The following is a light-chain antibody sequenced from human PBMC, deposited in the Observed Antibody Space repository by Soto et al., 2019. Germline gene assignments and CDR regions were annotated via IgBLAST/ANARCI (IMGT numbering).Light chain of an antibody. CDR1: RSISSS. Sequence: ETVMTQSPATLSVSPGEGATLSCRASRSISSSLAWYQQKPGRAPRLLIYGASTRATDIPARFSGSGSGTEFTLTISSLQSEDFAVYHCLQRSNWPLTFGGGTKVEIK. V-gene: IGKV3-15*01. J-gene: IGKJ4*01. CDR3: LQRSNWPLT. CDR2: GAS.